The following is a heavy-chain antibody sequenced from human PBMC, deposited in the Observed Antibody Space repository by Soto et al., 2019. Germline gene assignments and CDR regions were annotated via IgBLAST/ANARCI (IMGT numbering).Heavy chain of an antibody. CDR2: IYWDDDK. CDR1: GFSFSTSEVG. Sequence: QITLKESGPTLVKPTQTLTLTCTFSGFSFSTSEVGVGWIRQSSGKALEWLALIYWDDDKRYSPSVKSRLTITKDTSKNQEVLTMTNMDPVDTATYYSARSAEGGSGSFYTFDYGGQGTLVIVSS. J-gene: IGHJ4*02. D-gene: IGHD3-10*01. V-gene: IGHV2-5*02. CDR3: ARSAEGGSGSFYTFDY.